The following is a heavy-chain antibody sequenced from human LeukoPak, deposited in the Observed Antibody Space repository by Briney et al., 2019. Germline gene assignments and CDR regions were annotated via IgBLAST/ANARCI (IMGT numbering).Heavy chain of an antibody. D-gene: IGHD3-9*01. CDR2: INPNSGGT. Sequence: EASVKVSCKASGYTFTGYYMHWVRQAPGQGLEWMGWINPNSGGTNYAQKFQGRVTMTRDTSISTAYMELSRLRSDDTAVYYCARALRYFDWYSYYFDCWGQGTLVTVSS. V-gene: IGHV1-2*02. CDR1: GYTFTGYY. J-gene: IGHJ4*02. CDR3: ARALRYFDWYSYYFDC.